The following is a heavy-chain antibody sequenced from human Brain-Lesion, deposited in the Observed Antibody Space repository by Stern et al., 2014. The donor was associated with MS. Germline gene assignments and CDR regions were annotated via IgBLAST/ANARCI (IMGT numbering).Heavy chain of an antibody. Sequence: EVQLVESGGGLVQPGGSLTISCTAAGFTFGNYWMTWVRQAPGKGLEWVATIKADGTGENYGDSVKGRFTISRDNARNPLYLQMNSLRVEDTALYYCARVYNTIYGIVTQRGSGMDVWGQGTTVIVSS. J-gene: IGHJ6*02. V-gene: IGHV3-7*01. D-gene: IGHD3-3*01. CDR2: IKADGTGE. CDR1: GFTFGNYW. CDR3: ARVYNTIYGIVTQRGSGMDV.